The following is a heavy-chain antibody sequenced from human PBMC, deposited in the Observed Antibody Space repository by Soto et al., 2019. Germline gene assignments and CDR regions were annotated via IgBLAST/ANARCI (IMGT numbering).Heavy chain of an antibody. CDR3: VKDMKWGGMTTIHYFDS. D-gene: IGHD4-17*01. CDR2: ISSNSATI. CDR1: GFIADDYA. Sequence: EVQLVESGGGLVQPGRSLRLSCVASGFIADDYAMHWVRQAPGKGLEWVSGISSNSATINYADSVKGRFTSSRDNAKISLFLQMNSLRPEDTAFYYCVKDMKWGGMTTIHYFDSWGQGTLVTVSS. V-gene: IGHV3-9*02. J-gene: IGHJ4*02.